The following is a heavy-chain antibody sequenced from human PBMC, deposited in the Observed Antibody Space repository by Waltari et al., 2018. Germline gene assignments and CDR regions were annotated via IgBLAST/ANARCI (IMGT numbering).Heavy chain of an antibody. V-gene: IGHV4-59*01. J-gene: IGHJ5*02. CDR1: GGSISSYY. CDR2: IYYSGST. Sequence: QVQLQESGPGLVKPSETLSLTCTVSGGSISSYYWSWIRQPPGKGLEWIGYIYYSGSTHYNPSLKSRVTMSVDTSKNQFSLTLSSVTAADTAVYYCASTPQHCCSGGSCYPNWFDPWGQGTLVTVSS. CDR3: ASTPQHCCSGGSCYPNWFDP. D-gene: IGHD2-15*01.